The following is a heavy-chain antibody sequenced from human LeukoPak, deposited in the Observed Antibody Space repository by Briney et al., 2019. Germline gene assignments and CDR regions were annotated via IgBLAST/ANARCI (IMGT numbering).Heavy chain of an antibody. J-gene: IGHJ4*02. CDR2: IRYDGSDK. CDR3: ARIVLWFGELVIDY. V-gene: IGHV3-30*02. Sequence: GGSLRLSCAASGFTLRGYGMHWVRQAPGKGLEWVAFIRYDGSDKSYADSVKGRFTISRDNSENTLYLQINSLRVEDTAVYYCARIVLWFGELVIDYWGQGTLVTVSS. CDR1: GFTLRGYG. D-gene: IGHD3-10*01.